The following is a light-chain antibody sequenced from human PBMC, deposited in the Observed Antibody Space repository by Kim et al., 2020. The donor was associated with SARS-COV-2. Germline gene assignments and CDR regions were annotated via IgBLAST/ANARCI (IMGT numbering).Light chain of an antibody. CDR2: RAS. CDR3: QQYTNWPPLT. J-gene: IGKJ4*01. CDR1: HRVGRN. Sequence: SPAERATLSCTAGHRVGRNLSSYQHKPGQAPRLLIFRASTRATGLPARFSGSGSDTEFTLTISSLQSEDFAVYYCQQYTNWPPLTFGGGTKVDIK. V-gene: IGKV3-15*01.